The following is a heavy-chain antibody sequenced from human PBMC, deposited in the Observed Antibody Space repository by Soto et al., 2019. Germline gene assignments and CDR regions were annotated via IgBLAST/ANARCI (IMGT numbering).Heavy chain of an antibody. CDR1: GFTFGDYA. CDR3: TRDPAYDYVWGSSN. CDR2: IRSKAYGGTT. V-gene: IGHV3-49*03. J-gene: IGHJ4*02. Sequence: GGSLRLSCTASGFTFGDYAMSWFRQAPGKGLEWVGFIRSKAYGGTTEYAASVKGRFTISRDDSKSIAYLQMNSLKTEDTAVYYCTRDPAYDYVWGSSNWGQGTLVTVSS. D-gene: IGHD3-16*01.